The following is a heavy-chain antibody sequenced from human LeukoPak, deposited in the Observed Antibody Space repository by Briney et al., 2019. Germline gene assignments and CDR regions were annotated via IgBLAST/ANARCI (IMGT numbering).Heavy chain of an antibody. Sequence: ASVKVSCKASGYTFTSYGISWVRQAPGQGLEWMGGIIPIFGTANYAQKFQGRVTITADKSTSTAYMELSSLRSEDTAVYYCARDRDFKTRVFDYWGQGTLVTVSS. CDR1: GYTFTSYG. D-gene: IGHD3-3*01. CDR3: ARDRDFKTRVFDY. V-gene: IGHV1-69*06. J-gene: IGHJ4*02. CDR2: IIPIFGTA.